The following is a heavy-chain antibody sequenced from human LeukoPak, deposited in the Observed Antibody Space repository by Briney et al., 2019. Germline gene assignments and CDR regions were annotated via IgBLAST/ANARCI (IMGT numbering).Heavy chain of an antibody. Sequence: GGSLRLSCAASGFTFSSYAMSWVRQAPGKGLEWVSAICGSGGSTYYADSVKGRFTISRDNSKNTLYLQMNSLRAEDTAVYYCAKDEDYSWYYFDYWGQGTLVTVSS. D-gene: IGHD6-13*01. J-gene: IGHJ4*02. CDR1: GFTFSSYA. CDR2: ICGSGGST. CDR3: AKDEDYSWYYFDY. V-gene: IGHV3-23*01.